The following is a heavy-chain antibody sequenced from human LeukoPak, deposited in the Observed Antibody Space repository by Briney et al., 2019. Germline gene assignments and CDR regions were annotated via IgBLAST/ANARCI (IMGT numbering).Heavy chain of an antibody. J-gene: IGHJ6*02. CDR3: ASPYYGGYYYGMDV. Sequence: ASVKVSRKASGYTFTGYYMHWVRQAPGQGLEWMGWINPNSGGTNYAQKFQGRVTMTRDTSISTAYMELSRLRSDDTAVYYCASPYYGGYYYGMDVWGQGTTVTVSS. V-gene: IGHV1-2*02. CDR1: GYTFTGYY. CDR2: INPNSGGT. D-gene: IGHD3-10*01.